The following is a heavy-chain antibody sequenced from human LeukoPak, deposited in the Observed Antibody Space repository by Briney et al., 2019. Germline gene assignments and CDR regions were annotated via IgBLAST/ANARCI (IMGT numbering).Heavy chain of an antibody. J-gene: IGHJ4*02. D-gene: IGHD3-16*01. CDR2: IYTSGST. Sequence: SETLSLTCTVSGGSISSYYWSWIRQPAGKGLEWIGRIYTSGSTNYNPSLKSRATMSVDTSKNQFSLKLSSVTAADTAVYYCARDRLSYDYVWGSRYHFDYWGQGTLVTVSS. CDR1: GGSISSYY. V-gene: IGHV4-4*07. CDR3: ARDRLSYDYVWGSRYHFDY.